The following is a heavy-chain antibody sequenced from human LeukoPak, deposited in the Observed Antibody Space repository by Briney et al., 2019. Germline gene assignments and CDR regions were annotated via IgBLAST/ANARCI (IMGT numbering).Heavy chain of an antibody. Sequence: GGSLRLSCAASGFTFSSYAMHWVRQAPGKGLEYVSGISGNGGSAFYANSVKGRFTISRDNSKNTLYLQMNSLRAEDTAVYYCARSLYYSDSSGPRFDIWGQGTMVTVSS. V-gene: IGHV3-64*01. J-gene: IGHJ3*02. CDR1: GFTFSSYA. D-gene: IGHD3-22*01. CDR3: ARSLYYSDSSGPRFDI. CDR2: ISGNGGSA.